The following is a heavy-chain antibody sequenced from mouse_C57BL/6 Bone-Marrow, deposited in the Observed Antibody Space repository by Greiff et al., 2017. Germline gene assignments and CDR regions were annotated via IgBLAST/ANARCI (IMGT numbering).Heavy chain of an antibody. CDR3: ARDPRFDY. CDR2: ISDGGSYT. Sequence: DVKLVESGGGLVKPGGSLKLSCAASGFTFSSYAMSWVRQTPEKRLEWVATISDGGSYTYYPDNVKGRFTISRDNAKNNLYLQMSHLKSEDSAMYYCARDPRFDYWGQGTTLTVSS. CDR1: GFTFSSYA. J-gene: IGHJ2*01. V-gene: IGHV5-4*01.